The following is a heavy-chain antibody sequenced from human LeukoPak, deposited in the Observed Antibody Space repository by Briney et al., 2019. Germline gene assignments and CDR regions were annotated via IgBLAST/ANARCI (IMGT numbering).Heavy chain of an antibody. CDR2: ISSNGGST. CDR1: GFTFSSYA. Sequence: PGGSLRLSCAASGFTFSSYAMHWVRQAPGKGLEYVSAISSNGGSTYYANSVKGRFTISRDNSKNTLYLQMNSLRAEDTAVYYCAKDSTSAWFDPWGQGTLVTVSS. CDR3: AKDSTSAWFDP. J-gene: IGHJ5*02. V-gene: IGHV3-64*01.